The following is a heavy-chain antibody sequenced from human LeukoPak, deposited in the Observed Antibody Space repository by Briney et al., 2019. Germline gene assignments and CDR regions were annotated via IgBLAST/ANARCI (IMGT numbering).Heavy chain of an antibody. D-gene: IGHD5-18*01. V-gene: IGHV2-5*01. CDR3: ARSLWIQHWFDP. J-gene: IGHJ5*02. CDR2: IYWNDDK. CDR1: GFSLRTSGVG. Sequence: SGPTLVKPTQALTLTCTFSGFSLRTSGVGVGWIRQPPGKALEWLALIYWNDDKRYSPSLKSRLTITKDTSKNQVVLTTTNMDPVDTATYYCARSLWIQHWFDPWGQGTLVTVSS.